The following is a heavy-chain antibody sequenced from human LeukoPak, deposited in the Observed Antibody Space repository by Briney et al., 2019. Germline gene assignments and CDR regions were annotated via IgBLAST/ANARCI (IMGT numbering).Heavy chain of an antibody. Sequence: ASVKVSCKASGYTFTSYAMHWVRQAPGQRGEGMGWINACNGKTKYSQKFQGRVTITRDPSASTAYMELSSLRSEDTAVYYCARGGRPYYYDSSGSYFDYWGQGTLVTVSS. V-gene: IGHV1-3*01. CDR1: GYTFTSYA. J-gene: IGHJ4*02. CDR2: INACNGKT. D-gene: IGHD3-22*01. CDR3: ARGGRPYYYDSSGSYFDY.